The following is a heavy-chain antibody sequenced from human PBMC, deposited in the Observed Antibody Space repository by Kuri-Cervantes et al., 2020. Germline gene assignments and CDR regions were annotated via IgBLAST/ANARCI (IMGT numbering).Heavy chain of an antibody. CDR1: GFTFSSYD. D-gene: IGHD3-3*01. V-gene: IGHV3-13*01. Sequence: GGSLRLSCAASGFTFSSYDMHWVRQATGKGLEWVSAIGTAGDTYYPGSVKGRFTISRENAKNSLYLQMNSLRAGDTAVYYCARALLRFLEWLLYRCAFDIWGQGTMDTVSS. J-gene: IGHJ3*02. CDR3: ARALLRFLEWLLYRCAFDI. CDR2: IGTAGDT.